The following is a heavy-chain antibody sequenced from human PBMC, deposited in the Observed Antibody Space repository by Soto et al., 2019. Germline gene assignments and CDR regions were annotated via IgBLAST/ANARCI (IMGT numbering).Heavy chain of an antibody. V-gene: IGHV3-23*01. Sequence: PGGSLRLSCAASGFTFSNYALSWARQTPGRGLEWVSAISASGDNTYYADSVRGRFTISRDNSKNTLYLQMNSLRGEDTAVYYCAKDKVEKGRSWPSYWGQGTLVTVSS. CDR1: GFTFSNYA. CDR3: AKDKVEKGRSWPSY. D-gene: IGHD3-10*01. CDR2: ISASGDNT. J-gene: IGHJ4*02.